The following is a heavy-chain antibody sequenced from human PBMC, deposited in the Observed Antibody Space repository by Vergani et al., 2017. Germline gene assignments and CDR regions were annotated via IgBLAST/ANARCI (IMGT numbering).Heavy chain of an antibody. D-gene: IGHD2-21*01. J-gene: IGHJ4*02. V-gene: IGHV4-39*01. Sequence: QMQLQESGPGLVKPSETLSLSCTVSGDSISTSSYAWGWIRQPPGKTLAWIGTVFYGGRTSYNPSLKSRVTLSLATSKTQISLHLTSVTAADTAVYYCARHISVVRPSSMTAFDYWGQGTLVTVSS. CDR1: GDSISTSSYA. CDR2: VFYGGRT. CDR3: ARHISVVRPSSMTAFDY.